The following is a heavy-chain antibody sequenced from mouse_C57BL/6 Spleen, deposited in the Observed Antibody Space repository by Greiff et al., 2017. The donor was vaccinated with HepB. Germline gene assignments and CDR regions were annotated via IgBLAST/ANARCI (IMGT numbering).Heavy chain of an antibody. D-gene: IGHD1-1*01. CDR2: IHPNSGST. Sequence: VQLQQPGAELVKPGASVKLSCKASGYTFTSYWMHWVKQRPGQGLEWIGMIHPNSGSTNYNEKFKSKATLTVDKSSSTAYMQLSSLTSEDSAVYYCARQHYGSSPWFAYWGQGTLVTVSA. CDR3: ARQHYGSSPWFAY. CDR1: GYTFTSYW. J-gene: IGHJ3*01. V-gene: IGHV1-64*01.